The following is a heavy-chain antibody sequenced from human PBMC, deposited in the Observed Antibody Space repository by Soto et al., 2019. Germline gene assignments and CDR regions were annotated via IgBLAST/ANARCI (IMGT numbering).Heavy chain of an antibody. CDR2: IYHSGTT. J-gene: IGHJ4*01. Sequence: PSETLSFTCADASDSISSANFWAWIRQPPGKGLEWIGSIYHSGTTYYTPSFNSRVTISVDTSKNQLSLKLSYVTAADSAVYYCARTDNVGYYPYF. D-gene: IGHD3-3*01. V-gene: IGHV4-38-2*01. CDR1: SDSISSANF. CDR3: ARTDNVGYYPYF.